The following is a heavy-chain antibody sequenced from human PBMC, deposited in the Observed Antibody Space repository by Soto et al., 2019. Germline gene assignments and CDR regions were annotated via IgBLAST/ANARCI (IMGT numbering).Heavy chain of an antibody. CDR1: GGSISRYY. CDR3: ASGRYLQLRYFAAPNWFDP. D-gene: IGHD3-9*01. V-gene: IGHV4-59*12. Sequence: PSETLSLTCTVSGGSISRYYWSWVRQPPGKGLEWIGSIHYSGSAANNPSLKSRVTMLVDTSKNQFSLKLTSVTAADTAVYYCASGRYLQLRYFAAPNWFDPWGQGTLVTVSS. CDR2: IHYSGSA. J-gene: IGHJ5*02.